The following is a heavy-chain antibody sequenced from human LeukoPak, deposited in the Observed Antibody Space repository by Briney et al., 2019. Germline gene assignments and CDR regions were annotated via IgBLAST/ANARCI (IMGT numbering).Heavy chain of an antibody. CDR3: AKTQWKVGATDYFDY. Sequence: GGSLRLSCAASGFTFSSYAMSWVRQAPGKGLEWVSGVSGSGGSTYYADSVRGRFTISRDNSKNTLYLQMNSLRAEDTAVYYCAKTQWKVGATDYFDYWGQGLLVTVSS. CDR1: GFTFSSYA. CDR2: VSGSGGST. J-gene: IGHJ4*02. V-gene: IGHV3-23*01. D-gene: IGHD1-26*01.